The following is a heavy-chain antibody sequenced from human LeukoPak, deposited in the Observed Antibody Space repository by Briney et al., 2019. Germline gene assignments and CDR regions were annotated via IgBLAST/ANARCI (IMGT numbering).Heavy chain of an antibody. D-gene: IGHD3-22*01. Sequence: ASVKVSCKASGYTFTSYGISWVRQAPGQGLEWMGWISAYNGNTNYAQKLQGRVTMTTDTSTSTAYMELRSLRSDDTAVYYCGYYYDSSGYYPYWGQGTLVTVSS. J-gene: IGHJ4*02. V-gene: IGHV1-18*01. CDR3: GYYYDSSGYYPY. CDR1: GYTFTSYG. CDR2: ISAYNGNT.